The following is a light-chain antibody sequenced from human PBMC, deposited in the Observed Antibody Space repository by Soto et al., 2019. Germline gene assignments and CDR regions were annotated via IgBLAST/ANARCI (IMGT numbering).Light chain of an antibody. CDR3: QQYNNWLIT. CDR1: QSVSSN. V-gene: IGKV3-15*01. Sequence: EIVMTQSPATLSVSPGERATLSCRASQSVSSNLAWYKQKPGQAPRLLIYGASTRGTGIPARFSGSGSGTAFTLTISSLQSEDFAVYYCQQYNNWLITFGQGTRLEIK. CDR2: GAS. J-gene: IGKJ5*01.